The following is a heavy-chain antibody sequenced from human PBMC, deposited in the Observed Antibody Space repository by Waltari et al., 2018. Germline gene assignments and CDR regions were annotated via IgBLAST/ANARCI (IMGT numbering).Heavy chain of an antibody. CDR1: GGSIDNYY. J-gene: IGHJ2*01. CDR3: ARQAGGTGRSPTWFLDL. V-gene: IGHV4-59*08. CDR2: SYYRESP. D-gene: IGHD1-1*01. Sequence: QVQLQESGPGLVKTSETLSITCTVSGGSIDNYYWSWIRQSPGKGLEWIGYSYYRESPNYRPAVNPSLKSRVTMTGDRPKNQVSLMVSAVTAADTAIYYCARQAGGTGRSPTWFLDLWGRGTLVSVSS.